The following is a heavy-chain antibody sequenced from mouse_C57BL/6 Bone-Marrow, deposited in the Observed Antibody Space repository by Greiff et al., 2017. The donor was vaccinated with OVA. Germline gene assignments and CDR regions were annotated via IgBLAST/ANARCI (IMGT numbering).Heavy chain of an antibody. V-gene: IGHV1-69*01. J-gene: IGHJ4*01. CDR2: LDPSDSFT. Sequence: QVHVKQPGAELVMPGASVKLSCKASGYTFTSYWMHWVKQRPGQGLEWIGELDPSDSFTNYNQKFKGKSTLTLDKSSSTAYMQLSSLTSEDSAVYYCARSGGSSPQYAMDYWGQGTSVTVSS. D-gene: IGHD1-1*01. CDR1: GYTFTSYW. CDR3: ARSGGSSPQYAMDY.